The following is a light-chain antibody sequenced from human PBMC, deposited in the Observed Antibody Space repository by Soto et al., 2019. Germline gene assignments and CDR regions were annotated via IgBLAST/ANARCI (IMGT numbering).Light chain of an antibody. CDR2: EGT. CDR1: SSDVGSYKF. J-gene: IGLJ1*01. CDR3: YSYVSGGTDV. Sequence: QTVVTQPASVSGSPGQSITISCTGTSSDVGSYKFVSWYQQHPGKAPKLLIYEGTKRPPAVSNRFSASKSDNTASLTISGLQAEDEADYFCYSYVSGGTDVFGAGTKVTVL. V-gene: IGLV2-23*01.